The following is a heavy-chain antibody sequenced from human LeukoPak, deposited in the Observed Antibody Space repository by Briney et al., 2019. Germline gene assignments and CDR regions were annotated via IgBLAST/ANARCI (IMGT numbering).Heavy chain of an antibody. CDR1: GGSISSYY. V-gene: IGHV4-59*12. Sequence: SETLSLTCTVSGGSISSYYWSWIRQPPGKGLEWIGYIYYSGSTNYNPSLKSRVTISVDTSKNQFSLKLSSVTAADTAVYYCAGEYYDYVWGSYRDYYFDYWGQGTLVTVSS. CDR3: AGEYYDYVWGSYRDYYFDY. D-gene: IGHD3-16*02. J-gene: IGHJ4*02. CDR2: IYYSGST.